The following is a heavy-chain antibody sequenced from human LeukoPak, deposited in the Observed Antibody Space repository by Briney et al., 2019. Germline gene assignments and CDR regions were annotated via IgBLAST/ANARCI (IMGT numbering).Heavy chain of an antibody. J-gene: IGHJ6*02. CDR3: ARDYYGMDV. CDR1: GFTFSSYA. V-gene: IGHV3-48*01. CDR2: ISSSSSTI. Sequence: GGSLRLSCTASGFTFSSYAMHWVRQAPGKGLEWVSYISSSSSTIYYADSVKGRFTISRDNAKNSLYLQMNSLRAEDTAVYYCARDYYGMDVWGQGTTVTVSS.